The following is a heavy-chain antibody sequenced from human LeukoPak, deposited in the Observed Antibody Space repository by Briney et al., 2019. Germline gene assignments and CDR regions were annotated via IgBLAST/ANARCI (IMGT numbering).Heavy chain of an antibody. CDR2: ISGSGGGT. J-gene: IGHJ4*02. D-gene: IGHD5-12*01. CDR1: GFTFSSYG. CDR3: AKRGYSGYGYFDY. Sequence: GGSLRLSCAASGFTFSSYGMSWVRQAPGKGLEWVSIISGSGGGTYYADSVQGRFTISRDNSKNTLYLQMNSLRAEDTAVYYCAKRGYSGYGYFDYWGQGTLVTVSS. V-gene: IGHV3-23*01.